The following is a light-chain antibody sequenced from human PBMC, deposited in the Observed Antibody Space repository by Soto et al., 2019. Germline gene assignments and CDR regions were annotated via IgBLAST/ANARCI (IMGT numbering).Light chain of an antibody. V-gene: IGKV3-15*01. CDR3: QQYGSSPWT. CDR2: GAS. J-gene: IGKJ1*01. Sequence: EIVMTQSPATLSVSPGGRASLSCRASQSISDTLAWYQQKPGQAPRLLIHGASTRATGFPGRFSGSGSGTEFTLTISSLQSEDFAVYYCQQYGSSPWTFGQGTKVDIK. CDR1: QSISDT.